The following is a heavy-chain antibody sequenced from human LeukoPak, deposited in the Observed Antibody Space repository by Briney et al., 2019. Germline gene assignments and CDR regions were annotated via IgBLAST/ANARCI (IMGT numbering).Heavy chain of an antibody. V-gene: IGHV3-30*02. CDR3: AKGSKLVVITRDHYMAV. CDR1: GFTFSSYG. J-gene: IGHJ6*03. D-gene: IGHD3-22*01. Sequence: GGSLRLSCAASGFTFSSYGMHWVRQAPGKGLEWVAFIRYDGSNKYYADSVKGRFTISRDNSKNTLYLQMNSLRAGDTAVYYCAKGSKLVVITRDHYMAVWGKGTTVTISS. CDR2: IRYDGSNK.